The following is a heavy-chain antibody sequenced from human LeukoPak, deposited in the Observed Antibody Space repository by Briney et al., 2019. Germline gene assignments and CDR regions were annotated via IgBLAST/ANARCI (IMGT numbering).Heavy chain of an antibody. CDR3: ASWAVSDGSAYWHDI. V-gene: IGHV3-53*01. J-gene: IGHJ3*02. CDR1: GFSVSNNY. Sequence: PGGSLRLSCAASGFSVSNNYVTWVRQARGMGLEWVSLLYSGGRARYADSVKGRFTISRDNSKNTLYLQINSLSPENTDVYYCASWAVSDGSAYWHDIWGQGTMVTVSS. D-gene: IGHD3-22*01. CDR2: LYSGGRA.